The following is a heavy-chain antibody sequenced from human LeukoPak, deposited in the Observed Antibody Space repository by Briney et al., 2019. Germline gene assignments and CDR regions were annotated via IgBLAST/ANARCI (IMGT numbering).Heavy chain of an antibody. V-gene: IGHV5-10-1*01. J-gene: IGHJ4*02. Sequence: GESLRISCKGSGYSFTSYWISWVRQMPGKDLEWMGRIDPSDSYTNYSPSFQGHVTISADKSISTAYLQWSSLKASDTAMYYCASTGYCSSTSCYGIDYWGQGTLVTVSS. CDR3: ASTGYCSSTSCYGIDY. CDR2: IDPSDSYT. CDR1: GYSFTSYW. D-gene: IGHD2-2*01.